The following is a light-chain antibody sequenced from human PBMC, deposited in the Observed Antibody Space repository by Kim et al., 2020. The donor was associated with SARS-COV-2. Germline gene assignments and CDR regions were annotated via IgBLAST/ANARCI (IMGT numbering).Light chain of an antibody. V-gene: IGLV4-69*01. CDR2: INSDGSH. CDR3: QTWGTGIRV. J-gene: IGLJ3*02. Sequence: ASVQITCTLSSGHGSYAIAWHQQQTEKGPGYLMKINSDGSHSKGDGIPDRFSGSSSGAERYLTISSLQSEDEADYYCQTWGTGIRVFGGGTQLTVL. CDR1: SGHGSYA.